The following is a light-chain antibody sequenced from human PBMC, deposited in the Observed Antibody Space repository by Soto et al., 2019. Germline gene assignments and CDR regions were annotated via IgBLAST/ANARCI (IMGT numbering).Light chain of an antibody. V-gene: IGKV3-15*01. CDR3: NQYDAWPLT. CDR1: QNIHNH. CDR2: DAI. Sequence: EEFISQSSASQSIYIGESVTLSCRSSQNIHNHMSWFRQKPGQTSRLLIYDAIIRAPDVPARFSGSWSGTEFTLTINSLQSEDFAVSYCNQYDAWPLTLVGGTKVYIK. J-gene: IGKJ4*01.